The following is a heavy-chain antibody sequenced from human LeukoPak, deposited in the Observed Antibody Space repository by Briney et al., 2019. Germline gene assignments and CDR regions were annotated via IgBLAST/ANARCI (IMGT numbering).Heavy chain of an antibody. D-gene: IGHD1-26*01. V-gene: IGHV3-21*01. Sequence: GGALRLSCSSYGFTFSSYSMDRVRQAPGKVVELVSSINRNNSYIYYAESVKGRFTISRDNAKNSLYLQMNSLRADDTAVYYCASLTGRGATNSGNDYWGQGTLVTVSS. CDR1: GFTFSSYS. J-gene: IGHJ4*02. CDR2: INRNNSYI. CDR3: ASLTGRGATNSGNDY.